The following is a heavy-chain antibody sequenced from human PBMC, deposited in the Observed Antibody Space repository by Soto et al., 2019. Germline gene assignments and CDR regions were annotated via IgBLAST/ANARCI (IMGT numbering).Heavy chain of an antibody. V-gene: IGHV3-13*01. Sequence: GGSLRLSCAASGFTFSSYDMHWVCQATGKGLEWVSAIGTAGDTYYPGSVKGRFTISRENAKNSLYLQMNSLRAGDTAVYYCARGRPVVKNVPYYYGMDVWGQGTTVPVSS. CDR1: GFTFSSYD. D-gene: IGHD2-15*01. CDR3: ARGRPVVKNVPYYYGMDV. CDR2: IGTAGDT. J-gene: IGHJ6*02.